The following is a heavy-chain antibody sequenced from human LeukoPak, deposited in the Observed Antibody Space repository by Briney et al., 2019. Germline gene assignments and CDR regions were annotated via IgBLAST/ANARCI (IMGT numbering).Heavy chain of an antibody. D-gene: IGHD6-19*01. CDR3: ARDGNSSGWYQTPWYYFDY. CDR2: ISYDGSNK. V-gene: IGHV3-30*04. Sequence: GGSLRLSCAASGFTFSSYAMHWVRQAPGKGLEWVAVISYDGSNKYYADSVKGRFTISRDNSKNTLYLQMNSLRAEDTALYSCARDGNSSGWYQTPWYYFDYWGQGTLVTVSS. J-gene: IGHJ4*02. CDR1: GFTFSSYA.